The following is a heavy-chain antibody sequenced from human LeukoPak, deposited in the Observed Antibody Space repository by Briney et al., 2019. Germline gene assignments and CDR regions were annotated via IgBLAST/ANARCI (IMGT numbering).Heavy chain of an antibody. CDR2: TYFTSEWFT. CDR1: GDSVSSNRVT. J-gene: IGHJ3*02. V-gene: IGHV6-1*01. D-gene: IGHD2-8*02. CDR3: ARDQSWTTGFDI. Sequence: PSQTLSLTCAISGDSVSSNRVTWNWIRQSPSRGLEWLGRTYFTSEWFTAYAVSVKSRITITPDTSKNQFSLQLNSVTPEDTAVYFCARDQSWTTGFDIWGQGTMVTVSS.